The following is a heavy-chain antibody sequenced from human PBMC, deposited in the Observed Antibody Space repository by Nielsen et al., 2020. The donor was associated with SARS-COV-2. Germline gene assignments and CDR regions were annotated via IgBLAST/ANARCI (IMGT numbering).Heavy chain of an antibody. Sequence: GESLKISCAASGFTFSSYGMHWVRQAPGKGLEWVAVISYDGSNKYYADSVKGRFTISRDNSKNTLYLQMNSLRAEDTAVYYCAKELYVVRGVIYDYWGQGTLVTVSS. D-gene: IGHD3-10*01. CDR2: ISYDGSNK. CDR3: AKELYVVRGVIYDY. V-gene: IGHV3-30*18. CDR1: GFTFSSYG. J-gene: IGHJ4*02.